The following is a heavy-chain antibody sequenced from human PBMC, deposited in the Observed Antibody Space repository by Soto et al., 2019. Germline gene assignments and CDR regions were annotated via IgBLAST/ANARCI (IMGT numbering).Heavy chain of an antibody. V-gene: IGHV3-23*01. Sequence: EVELLESGGDLVQPGGSLRLSCAASGFTFSSYDMNWVRQAPGKGLEWVSAIGVYANTYYADSVKGRFTISRDDSMNTVHLQLNSLRVDDTAVYYCAKESTVGSPGDYFDSWGQGTLVTVSS. CDR3: AKESTVGSPGDYFDS. CDR1: GFTFSSYD. J-gene: IGHJ4*02. D-gene: IGHD1-26*01. CDR2: IGVYANT.